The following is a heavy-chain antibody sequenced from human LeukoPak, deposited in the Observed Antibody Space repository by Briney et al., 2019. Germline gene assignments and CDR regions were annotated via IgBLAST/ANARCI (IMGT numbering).Heavy chain of an antibody. V-gene: IGHV3-23*01. Sequence: GGSLRLSCAASGFTFSSYAMSWVRQAPGKGLEWVSAISGSGGSTYYADSVKGRFTISRDNSKNTLYLQLSSLRAGDTAVYYCARVGLGVGSGKKASGFDPWGQGTLVTVFS. J-gene: IGHJ5*02. D-gene: IGHD3-10*01. CDR1: GFTFSSYA. CDR3: ARVGLGVGSGKKASGFDP. CDR2: ISGSGGST.